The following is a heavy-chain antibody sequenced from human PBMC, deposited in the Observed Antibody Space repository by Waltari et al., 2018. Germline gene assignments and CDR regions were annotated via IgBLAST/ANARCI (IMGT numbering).Heavy chain of an antibody. CDR2: SGRGGDT. CDR1: GLTFSNYD. J-gene: IGHJ3*02. V-gene: IGHV3-13*01. CDR3: ATEVKDDISRGWAFDI. Sequence: EVQLVESGGDLVQPGGSLRLPCAAFGLTFSNYDMHWVRQGTGEGLEWVSASGRGGDTYYSDSVRGRFTISRENAKNSLYLQMNTLRDGDTAVYFCATEVKDDISRGWAFDIWGQGTMVTVSS. D-gene: IGHD6-19*01.